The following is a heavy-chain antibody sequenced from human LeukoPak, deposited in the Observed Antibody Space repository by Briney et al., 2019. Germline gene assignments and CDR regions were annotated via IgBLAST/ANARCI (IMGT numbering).Heavy chain of an antibody. Sequence: PGGSLRLSCAASGFTFSSYWMSWVRQAPGKGLEWVSANSGSGGSTYYADSVKGRFTISRDNSKNSLYLQMNSLRAEDTALYYCAKGLYGGNSLPGYWGQGTLVTVSS. CDR1: GFTFSSYW. D-gene: IGHD4-23*01. J-gene: IGHJ4*02. V-gene: IGHV3-23*01. CDR2: NSGSGGST. CDR3: AKGLYGGNSLPGY.